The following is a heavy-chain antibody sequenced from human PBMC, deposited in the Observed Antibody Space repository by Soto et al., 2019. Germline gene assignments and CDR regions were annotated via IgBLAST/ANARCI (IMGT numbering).Heavy chain of an antibody. CDR2: ISAYNGNT. D-gene: IGHD6-13*01. J-gene: IGHJ4*02. CDR1: GYTFTSYG. Sequence: QVQLVQSGAEVKKPGASVKVSCKASGYTFTSYGISWVRQAPGQGLECMGWISAYNGNTNYAQKLQGRVTMTTDTTTRTAYMEVRSMRSHDTAVYYCERDWSAAGPFDYRRQGTLVTVSS. CDR3: ERDWSAAGPFDY. V-gene: IGHV1-18*01.